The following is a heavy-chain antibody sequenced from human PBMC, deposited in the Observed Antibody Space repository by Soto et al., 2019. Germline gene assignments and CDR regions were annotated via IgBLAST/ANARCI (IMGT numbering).Heavy chain of an antibody. D-gene: IGHD6-13*01. CDR1: GFTFSSYS. J-gene: IGHJ4*02. Sequence: EVQLVESGGGLVKPGGSLRRSCAASGFTFSSYSMNWVRQAPGKGLEWVSSISSSSSYKYYADSVKGRFTISRDNAKNSLYLQVNSLRAEDTAVYYCAREGKAAALDYWGQGTLVTVSS. V-gene: IGHV3-21*01. CDR2: ISSSSSYK. CDR3: AREGKAAALDY.